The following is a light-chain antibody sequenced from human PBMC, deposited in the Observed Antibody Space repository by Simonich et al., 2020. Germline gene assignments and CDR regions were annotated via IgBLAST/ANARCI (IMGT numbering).Light chain of an antibody. CDR1: QSVLYSSNNKNY. Sequence: DIVMTQSPDSLAVSLGERATINCKSSQSVLYSSNNKNYLAWYQQKPGQPPKLLIYWASTRESGVPDRFSGSGSGTEFTLTISSMQSEDFAVYYCQQYNKWPRTFGQGTKVEIK. CDR2: WAS. CDR3: QQYNKWPRT. V-gene: IGKV4-1*01. J-gene: IGKJ1*01.